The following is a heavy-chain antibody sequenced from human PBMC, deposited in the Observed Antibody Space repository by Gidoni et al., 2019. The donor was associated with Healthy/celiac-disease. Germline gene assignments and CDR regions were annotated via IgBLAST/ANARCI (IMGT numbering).Heavy chain of an antibody. CDR1: GGSFSGYY. D-gene: IGHD3-10*01. V-gene: IGHV4-34*01. CDR3: ARAGGRHYYGSGSYRGRFVYLDY. CDR2: ITHSGST. Sequence: QVQLQQWGAGLLKPSETLSLTCAVYGGSFSGYYWSWIRQPPGKGLEWIGEITHSGSTNYNPSLKSRVTISVDTAKNQFSLKLSSVTAADTAVYYCARAGGRHYYGSGSYRGRFVYLDYWGQGTLVTVSS. J-gene: IGHJ4*02.